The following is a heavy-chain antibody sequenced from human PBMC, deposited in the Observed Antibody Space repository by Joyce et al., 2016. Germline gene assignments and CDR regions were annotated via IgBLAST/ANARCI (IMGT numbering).Heavy chain of an antibody. CDR1: GFTFSSYR. J-gene: IGHJ4*02. CDR3: ARVEGDRYSSGWGYLDY. CDR2: ISTTYRYM. V-gene: IGHV3-21*01. D-gene: IGHD6-19*01. Sequence: VQLVESGGGLVKPGESLRLSCAASGFTFSSYRRNWVRQAPGKGLEWVSSISTTYRYMHYADSVKGRVTISRDNAKNSLYLQMESLRVEDTALYYCARVEGDRYSSGWGYLDYWGQGIRVTVSS.